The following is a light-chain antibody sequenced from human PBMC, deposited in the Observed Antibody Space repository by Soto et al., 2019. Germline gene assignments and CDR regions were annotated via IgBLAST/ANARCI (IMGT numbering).Light chain of an antibody. CDR3: QQYNYYSWT. CDR2: DAS. J-gene: IGKJ1*01. CDR1: QNINKW. V-gene: IGKV1-5*01. Sequence: DIQMTQSPSTLSASVGDRVTITCRASQNINKWLAWYQQKPGKAPKVLIYDASNLESGVPSRFSGSGSGTEFTLTIRSLQPDDFATYYCQQYNYYSWTFGQGTKVEIK.